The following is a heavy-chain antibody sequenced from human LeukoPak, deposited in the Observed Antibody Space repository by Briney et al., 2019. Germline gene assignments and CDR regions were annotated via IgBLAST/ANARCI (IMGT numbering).Heavy chain of an antibody. D-gene: IGHD3-22*01. V-gene: IGHV3-7*03. J-gene: IGHJ4*02. CDR1: GFTFSTYW. CDR2: VKHDGSEK. Sequence: SGGSLRLSCAASGFTFSTYWMSWVRQAPGQGLEWVANVKHDGSEKYYVDSVKGRFTISRDNAKNSLYLQMNSLRDEDTAVYYCASDSPGYDTGSYFVYWGQGTLVTVSS. CDR3: ASDSPGYDTGSYFVY.